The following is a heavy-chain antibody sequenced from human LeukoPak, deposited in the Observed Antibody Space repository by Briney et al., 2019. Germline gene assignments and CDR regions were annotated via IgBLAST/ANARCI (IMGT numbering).Heavy chain of an antibody. CDR2: INPNSGGT. Sequence: GASVKVSCKASGYTFTGYYMHWVRQAPGQGLEWMGWINPNSGGTNYAQKFQGRVTMTRDTSISTAYMELSRLRSDDTAVYYCARGGGEQYSSSWYYFDYWGQGTLVTVSS. V-gene: IGHV1-2*02. D-gene: IGHD6-13*01. CDR1: GYTFTGYY. J-gene: IGHJ4*02. CDR3: ARGGGEQYSSSWYYFDY.